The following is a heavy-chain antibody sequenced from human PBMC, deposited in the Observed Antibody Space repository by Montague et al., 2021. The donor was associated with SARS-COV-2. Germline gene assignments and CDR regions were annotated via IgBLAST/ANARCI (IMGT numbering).Heavy chain of an antibody. Sequence: CRSLSCAASGFTVSTNYMSWVRQAPGKGLEWISVIYSGGDTYYADSVKGRFTISRDNSKNTLYLQMNSLRAEDTAVYYCARGGGLRNYGMDVWGQGTTVTVSS. D-gene: IGHD5-12*01. CDR3: ARGGGLRNYGMDV. V-gene: IGHV3-53*01. CDR1: GFTVSTNY. CDR2: IYSGGDT. J-gene: IGHJ6*02.